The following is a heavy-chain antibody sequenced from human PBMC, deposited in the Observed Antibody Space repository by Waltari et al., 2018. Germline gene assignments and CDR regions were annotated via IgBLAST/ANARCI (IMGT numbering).Heavy chain of an antibody. Sequence: QVQLVQSGAEVKKPGASVKVSCKASGYTFTTHDINWVRQATGQGLEWMGWMNPNRGNTGYTQKLQGRVTMTRNTSISTAYMELSSLRPEDTAVYYCARGTHSGYDWGQGTLVTVSS. CDR3: ARGTHSGYD. CDR1: GYTFTTHD. D-gene: IGHD5-12*01. J-gene: IGHJ4*02. CDR2: MNPNRGNT. V-gene: IGHV1-8*01.